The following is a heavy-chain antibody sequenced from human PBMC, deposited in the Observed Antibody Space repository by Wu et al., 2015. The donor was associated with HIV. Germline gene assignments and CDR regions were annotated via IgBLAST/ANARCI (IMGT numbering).Heavy chain of an antibody. D-gene: IGHD6-6*01. CDR3: ARLGYSSSSVQYYYYMDV. CDR1: GYTFTGYF. Sequence: QVQLVQSGAEVKKPGASVKVSCKASGYTFTGYFMHWVRLAPGQGLEWMGRINLNSGATNYAQKFQGRVTMTRDTSISTAYMELNRMRSDDTAVFYCARLGYSSSSVQYYYYMDVWGKGTAVTVSS. J-gene: IGHJ6*03. V-gene: IGHV1-2*06. CDR2: INLNSGAT.